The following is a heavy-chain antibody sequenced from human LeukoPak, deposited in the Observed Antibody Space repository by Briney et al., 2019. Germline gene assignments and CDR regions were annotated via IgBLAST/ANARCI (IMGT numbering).Heavy chain of an antibody. D-gene: IGHD3-10*01. CDR1: GFTFSNAW. V-gene: IGHV3-15*01. Sequence: GGSLRLSCAASGFTFSNAWMSWVRQAPGKGLEWVGRIKSKTDGGTTDYAAPVKGRFTISRDDSKNTLYLQMNSLKTEDTAVYYCAKLDYGSGSFFDYWGQGTLVTVSS. CDR3: AKLDYGSGSFFDY. J-gene: IGHJ4*02. CDR2: IKSKTDGGTT.